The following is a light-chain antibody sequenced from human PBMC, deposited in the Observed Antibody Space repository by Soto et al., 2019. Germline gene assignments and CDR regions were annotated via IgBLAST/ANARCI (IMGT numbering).Light chain of an antibody. V-gene: IGKV1-5*01. CDR1: QSISTW. J-gene: IGKJ1*01. CDR2: DAS. CDR3: QQHDSYTQT. Sequence: STLSSSVGDRVTVTCRASQSISTWLAWYQQKPVKAPKLLIYDASSLQGGVPSRFSGSGSGTELTLTISILHPADFATYYCQQHDSYTQTFGQRTTV.